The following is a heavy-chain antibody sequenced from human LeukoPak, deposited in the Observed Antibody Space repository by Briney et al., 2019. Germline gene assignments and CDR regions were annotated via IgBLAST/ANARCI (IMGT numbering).Heavy chain of an antibody. CDR1: GYSFTSYW. V-gene: IGHV5-51*03. J-gene: IGHJ4*02. CDR2: IYPGGSYT. CDR3: AREDDNSGYYNTRAQYYFDC. D-gene: IGHD3-22*01. Sequence: KPGESLNISCNGSGYSFTSYWIGWVRQMPGKGLEWMGTIYPGGSYTTYSPSFQGQLTISVDKTTNTAYLQSTSLKASATGIYYCAREDDNSGYYNTRAQYYFDCWGQATLVTVSS.